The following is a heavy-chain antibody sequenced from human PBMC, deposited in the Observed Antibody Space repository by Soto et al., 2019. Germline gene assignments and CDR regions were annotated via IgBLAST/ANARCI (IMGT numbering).Heavy chain of an antibody. V-gene: IGHV3-30*03. CDR1: GFTFSDFG. J-gene: IGHJ4*02. CDR2: ISFEGSNK. D-gene: IGHD4-4*01. CDR3: ARDLTDYNYEYKFGF. Sequence: GSVRLACAASGFTFSDFGMHWVLQSPGKGLEWVAVISFEGSNKYFAESVKGRFTISRDDSKNTVYLQMNSLRPEDTAVYFCARDLTDYNYEYKFGFWGQGTLVTVSS.